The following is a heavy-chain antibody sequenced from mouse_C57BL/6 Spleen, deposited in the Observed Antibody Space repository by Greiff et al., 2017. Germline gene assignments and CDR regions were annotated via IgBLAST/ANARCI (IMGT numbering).Heavy chain of an antibody. CDR3: ARGNPSFAY. Sequence: QVQLQQPGAELVKPGASVKMSCKASGYTFTSYWITWVKQRPGQGLEWIGDIYPGSGSTTYTEQFKSKATLTVDTSASTCYRQLSGLTSEDSAVYYCARGNPSFAYWGQGTLVTVSA. CDR1: GYTFTSYW. J-gene: IGHJ3*01. V-gene: IGHV1-55*01. CDR2: IYPGSGST.